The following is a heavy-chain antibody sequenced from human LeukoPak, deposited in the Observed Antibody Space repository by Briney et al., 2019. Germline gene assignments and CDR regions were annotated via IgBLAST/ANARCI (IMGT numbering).Heavy chain of an antibody. CDR3: AKDVALYCGGDCYHDY. D-gene: IGHD2-21*02. Sequence: PGRSLRLSCAASGFTFSSYTMHWVRQAPGKGLEWVAVISYDGSNKYYADSVKGRLTISRDNSKNTLYLQMNSLRAEDTAVYYCAKDVALYCGGDCYHDYWGQGTLVTVSS. V-gene: IGHV3-30-3*01. J-gene: IGHJ4*02. CDR1: GFTFSSYT. CDR2: ISYDGSNK.